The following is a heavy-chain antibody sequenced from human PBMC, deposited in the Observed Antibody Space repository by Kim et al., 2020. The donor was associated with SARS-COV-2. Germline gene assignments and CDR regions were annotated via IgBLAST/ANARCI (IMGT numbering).Heavy chain of an antibody. D-gene: IGHD3-3*01. V-gene: IGHV4-34*01. J-gene: IGHJ5*02. Sequence: SETLSLTCAVYGGSFSGYYWSRIRQPPGKGLEWIGEINHSGSTNYNPSLKSRVTISVDTSKNQFSLKLSSVTAADTAVYYCARQRRVITIFGVVARGGFDPWGQGTLVTVSS. CDR1: GGSFSGYY. CDR3: ARQRRVITIFGVVARGGFDP. CDR2: INHSGST.